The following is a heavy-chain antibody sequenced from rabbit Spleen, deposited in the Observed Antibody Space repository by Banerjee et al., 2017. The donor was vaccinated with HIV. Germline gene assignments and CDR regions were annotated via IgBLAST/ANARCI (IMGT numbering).Heavy chain of an antibody. D-gene: IGHD8-1*01. Sequence: QSLAESGGDLVKPGASLTLTCTASGVSFSSNHYMCWVRQAPGKGLEWIACIEGGSSAFSYFASWAKGRFTISKTSSTTVTLQMTSLTAADTATYFCARDTGSSFSSYGMDLWGPGTLVTVS. CDR2: IEGGSSAFS. V-gene: IGHV1S40*01. CDR1: GVSFSSNHY. J-gene: IGHJ6*01. CDR3: ARDTGSSFSSYGMDL.